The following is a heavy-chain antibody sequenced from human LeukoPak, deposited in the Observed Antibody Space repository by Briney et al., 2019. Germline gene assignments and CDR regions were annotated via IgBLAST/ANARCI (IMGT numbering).Heavy chain of an antibody. CDR3: ARDEAYGGNYYYYYMDV. D-gene: IGHD4-23*01. V-gene: IGHV1-69*05. CDR1: GGIFSSYA. Sequence: GASVKVSCKASGGIFSSYAISWVRQAPGQGLEWMGRIIPIFGTANYAQKFQGRVTVTTDESTSTAYMELSSLRSEDTAVYYCARDEAYGGNYYYYYMDVWGKGTTVTVSS. CDR2: IIPIFGTA. J-gene: IGHJ6*03.